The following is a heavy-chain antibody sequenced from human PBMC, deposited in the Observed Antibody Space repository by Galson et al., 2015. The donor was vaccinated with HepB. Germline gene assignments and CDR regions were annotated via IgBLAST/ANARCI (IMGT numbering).Heavy chain of an antibody. CDR3: ATSPYYYDTNGYLTALDY. V-gene: IGHV3-23*01. CDR1: GFTFSNYA. D-gene: IGHD3-22*01. Sequence: SLRLSCAASGFTFSNYAMTWARQGPGKGLEWVSVVSGSGGSTFYADSVKGRFTISRDNSRNTLYLQMNSLRAEDTTVYYCATSPYYYDTNGYLTALDYWGQGTLVAVSS. CDR2: VSGSGGST. J-gene: IGHJ4*02.